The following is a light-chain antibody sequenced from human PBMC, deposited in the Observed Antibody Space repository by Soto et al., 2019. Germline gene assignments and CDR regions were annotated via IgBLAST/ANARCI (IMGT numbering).Light chain of an antibody. V-gene: IGKV3-11*01. CDR1: QRIGTY. J-gene: IGKJ1*01. Sequence: EIVLTQSPATLSLSPGDRATLSCRASQRIGTYLAWYQQKAGQAPSLLIYDTSNRATGIPTRFSGSGSGTDITLTISSLEPEDFAVYFCQHRSHSPPAWTFGQGTKVEIK. CDR2: DTS. CDR3: QHRSHSPPAWT.